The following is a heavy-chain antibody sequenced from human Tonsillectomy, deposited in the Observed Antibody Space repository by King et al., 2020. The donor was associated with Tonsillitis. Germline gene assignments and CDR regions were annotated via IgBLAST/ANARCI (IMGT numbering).Heavy chain of an antibody. V-gene: IGHV1-69*01. J-gene: IGHJ4*02. D-gene: IGHD6-6*01. CDR1: GGTFSSYA. Sequence: QLVQSGAEVKKPGSSVKVSCKASGGTFSSYAISWVRQAPGQGLEWMGGIIPIFGTANYAQKFQGRVTITADDSTSTAYMELSSLRSEDTAVYYCARAKEHDGIAPLGYWGQGTLVTVSS. CDR2: IIPIFGTA. CDR3: ARAKEHDGIAPLGY.